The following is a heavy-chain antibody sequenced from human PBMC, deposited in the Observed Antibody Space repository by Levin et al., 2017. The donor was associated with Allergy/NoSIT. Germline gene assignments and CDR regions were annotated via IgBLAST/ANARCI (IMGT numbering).Heavy chain of an antibody. J-gene: IGHJ4*02. Sequence: KASETLSLTCAVYGGSLSDFQWSWIRQPPGKGLEWIGDIDYSGSTKYSPALRGRVTMSVDTSGNQFSLNVRSVTAADTAVYYCARGSSGYYDTSGYFHWGQGTLVTVSS. D-gene: IGHD3-22*01. CDR1: GGSLSDFQ. V-gene: IGHV4-34*01. CDR2: IDYSGST. CDR3: ARGSSGYYDTSGYFH.